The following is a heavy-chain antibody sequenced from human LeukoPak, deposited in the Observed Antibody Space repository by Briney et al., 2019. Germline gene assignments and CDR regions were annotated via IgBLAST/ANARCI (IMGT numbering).Heavy chain of an antibody. CDR3: AKDMAFASFNWFDP. D-gene: IGHD1-26*01. CDR2: ISWNSGSI. J-gene: IGHJ5*02. CDR1: GFTFDDYA. V-gene: IGHV3-9*01. Sequence: PGGSLRLSCAASGFTFDDYAMHWVRQAPGKGLEWVSGISWNSGSIGYADSVKGRFTISRDNAKNSLYLQMNSLRAGDTALYYCAKDMAFASFNWFDPWGQGTLVTVSS.